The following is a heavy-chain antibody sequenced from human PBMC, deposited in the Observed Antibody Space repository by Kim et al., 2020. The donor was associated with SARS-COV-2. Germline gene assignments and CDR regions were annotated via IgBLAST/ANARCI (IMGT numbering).Heavy chain of an antibody. D-gene: IGHD3-10*01. V-gene: IGHV4-34*01. J-gene: IGHJ5*02. CDR2: INHSGST. CDR1: GGSFSGYY. Sequence: SETLSLTCAVYGGSFSGYYWSWIRQPPGKGLEWIGEINHSGSTNYNPSLKSRVTISVDTSKNQFSLKLSSVTAADTAVYYCARGSYGSGSYYSGRRVNWFDPWGQGTLVTVSS. CDR3: ARGSYGSGSYYSGRRVNWFDP.